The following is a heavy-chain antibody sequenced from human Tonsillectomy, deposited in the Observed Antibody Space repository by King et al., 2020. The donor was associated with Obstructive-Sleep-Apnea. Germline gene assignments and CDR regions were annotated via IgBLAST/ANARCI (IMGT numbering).Heavy chain of an antibody. V-gene: IGHV3-13*04. CDR2: IDYAGET. CDR3: VRGYDSSGTPPPFDD. CDR1: GFTFSNYD. J-gene: IGHJ4*02. D-gene: IGHD3-22*01. Sequence: VPLVESGGGLVQPGGSLRLSCAGSGFTFSNYDIHWVRQGVGKGLELVAAIDYAGETYYRGSVKGRFTVSRENAKNSVYLQMKSLRVGDTAVYYCVRGYDSSGTPPPFDDWGQGTLVTVSS.